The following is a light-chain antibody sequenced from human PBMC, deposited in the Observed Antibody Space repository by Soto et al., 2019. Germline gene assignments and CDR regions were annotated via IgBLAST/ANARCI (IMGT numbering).Light chain of an antibody. V-gene: IGKV3-15*01. CDR1: QSVSTN. J-gene: IGKJ2*01. CDR2: GAS. Sequence: MTQSPSSVSASVGDRVAITCRASQSVSTNLAWYQQKPGQAPRLLIYGASTRATGVPARFSGSGSGAEFTLTISSLQSEDFAVYYCQQYNNWPPYTFGQGTKVDIK. CDR3: QQYNNWPPYT.